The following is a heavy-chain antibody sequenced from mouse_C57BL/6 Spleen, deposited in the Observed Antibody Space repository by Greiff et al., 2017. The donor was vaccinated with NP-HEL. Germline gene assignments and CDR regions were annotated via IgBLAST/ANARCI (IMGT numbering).Heavy chain of an antibody. CDR3: TTDGYDGAWFAY. J-gene: IGHJ3*01. D-gene: IGHD2-2*01. Sequence: VKLMESGAELVRPGASVTLSCKASGYTFTDYEMHWVKQTPVHGLEWIGAIDPETGGTAYNQKFKGKAILTADKSSSTAYMELRSLTSEDSAVYYCTTDGYDGAWFAYWGQGTLVTVSA. CDR1: GYTFTDYE. V-gene: IGHV1-15*01. CDR2: IDPETGGT.